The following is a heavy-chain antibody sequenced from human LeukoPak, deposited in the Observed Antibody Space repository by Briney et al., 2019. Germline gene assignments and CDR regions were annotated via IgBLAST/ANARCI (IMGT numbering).Heavy chain of an antibody. Sequence: PGGSLRLSCAASGFTFSSYAMHWVRQAPGKGLEWVAVISYDGSNKYYADSVKGRFTISRDNSKNTLYLQMNSLRAEDTAVYYCARDVGSSWYEFGPDYWGQGTLVTVSS. CDR1: GFTFSSYA. CDR2: ISYDGSNK. V-gene: IGHV3-30*04. J-gene: IGHJ4*02. CDR3: ARDVGSSWYEFGPDY. D-gene: IGHD6-13*01.